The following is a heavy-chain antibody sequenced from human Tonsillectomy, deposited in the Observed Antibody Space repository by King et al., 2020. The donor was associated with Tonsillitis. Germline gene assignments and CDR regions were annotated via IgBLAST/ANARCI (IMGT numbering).Heavy chain of an antibody. CDR2: ISYDGSQN. Sequence: HVQLVESGGGVVQPGRSLRLSCAASGFTFSIYAMHWVRQAPGKGLEWVAVISYDGSQNFYADSVKGRFTISRDNSKNTLYLQMNSLRAEDTAVYYCAREPFLPRGIGRVYYFDYWGQGTLVTVSS. V-gene: IGHV3-30*04. CDR3: AREPFLPRGIGRVYYFDY. J-gene: IGHJ4*02. CDR1: GFTFSIYA. D-gene: IGHD6-13*01.